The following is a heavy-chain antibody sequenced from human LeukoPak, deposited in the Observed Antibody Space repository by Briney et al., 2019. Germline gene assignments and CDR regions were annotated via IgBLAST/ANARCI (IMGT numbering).Heavy chain of an antibody. J-gene: IGHJ4*02. D-gene: IGHD3-16*01. V-gene: IGHV3-30-3*01. Sequence: GGSLRLSCAASGFTFSSYAMHWVRQAPGKGLEWVAVIPYDGSNKYYADSVKGRFTISRDNSKNTLYLQMNSLRAEDTAVYYCASLRGGYYFDYWGQGTLVTVSS. CDR1: GFTFSSYA. CDR3: ASLRGGYYFDY. CDR2: IPYDGSNK.